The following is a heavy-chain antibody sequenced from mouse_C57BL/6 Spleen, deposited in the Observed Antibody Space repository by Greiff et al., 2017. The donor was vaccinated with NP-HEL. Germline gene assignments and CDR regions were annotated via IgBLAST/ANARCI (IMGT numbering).Heavy chain of an antibody. J-gene: IGHJ4*01. Sequence: EVQLVESGGGLVKPGGSLKLSCAASGFTFSDYGMHWVRRAPEKGLEWVAYISSGSSTIYYADTMKGRFTISRDNAKNTLFLQMTSLRSEDTVMYYCARRRIYYSSSYGYAMDYWGQGTSVTVSS. CDR1: GFTFSDYG. V-gene: IGHV5-17*01. D-gene: IGHD1-1*01. CDR3: ARRRIYYSSSYGYAMDY. CDR2: ISSGSSTI.